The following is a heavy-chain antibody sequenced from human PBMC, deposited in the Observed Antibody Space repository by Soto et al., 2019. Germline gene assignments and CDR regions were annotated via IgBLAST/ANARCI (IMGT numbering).Heavy chain of an antibody. Sequence: QVQLVESGGGVVQPGRSLRLSCAASGFSFSNNCMHWVRQAPGKGLEWVAIISYDGSKKYYADSVKGRFTISRDNSKNTLYLQMNSLRVEDTAVYYCAKDRVESGLGEIDYWGQGTLVTVSS. CDR3: AKDRVESGLGEIDY. V-gene: IGHV3-30*18. D-gene: IGHD3-16*01. CDR2: ISYDGSKK. J-gene: IGHJ4*02. CDR1: GFSFSNNC.